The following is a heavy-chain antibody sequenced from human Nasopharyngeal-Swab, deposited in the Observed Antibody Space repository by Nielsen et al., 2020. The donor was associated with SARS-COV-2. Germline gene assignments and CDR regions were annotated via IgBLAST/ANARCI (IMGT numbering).Heavy chain of an antibody. CDR1: GGSISSGGYY. CDR3: ARVHGSGSYWDYYYYMDV. Sequence: LRLSCTVSGGSISSGGYYWSWIRQHPGKGLEWIGYIYYSGSTYYNPSLKSRVTISVDTSKNQFSLKLSSVTAADTDVYYCARVHGSGSYWDYYYYMDVWGKGTTVTVSS. CDR2: IYYSGST. D-gene: IGHD3-10*01. V-gene: IGHV4-31*03. J-gene: IGHJ6*03.